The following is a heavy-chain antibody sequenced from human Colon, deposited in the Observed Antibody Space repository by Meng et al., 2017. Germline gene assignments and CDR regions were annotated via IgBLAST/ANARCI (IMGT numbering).Heavy chain of an antibody. D-gene: IGHD1-26*01. CDR2: IRQDSSDK. V-gene: IGHV3-7*01. J-gene: IGHJ4*02. CDR3: ARPIVGDGFDY. CDR1: TSTFENYY. Sequence: GESLKISCEASTSTFENYYMTWVRQAPGKGLEWVANIRQDSSDKHYADSVKGRFTISRDNAKKSLYLQINSLRAEDTAVYYCARPIVGDGFDYWGQGTLVTVSS.